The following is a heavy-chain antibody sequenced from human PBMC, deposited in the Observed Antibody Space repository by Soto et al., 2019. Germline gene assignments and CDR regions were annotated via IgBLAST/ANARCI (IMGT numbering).Heavy chain of an antibody. CDR1: GYTFSNYG. CDR3: SRFIMVGGWFDPNYYHGMDV. D-gene: IGHD6-19*01. CDR2: ISGYNGNT. V-gene: IGHV1-18*01. Sequence: QVQLVQSGAEVKTPGASVTVSCKTSGYTFSNYGINWVRQAPGQGLEWMGWISGYNGNTNYAQTVQGRVTMTTDTSTGTVYMELRRLQADDTAIYYCSRFIMVGGWFDPNYYHGMDVWGQGTTVTVSS. J-gene: IGHJ6*02.